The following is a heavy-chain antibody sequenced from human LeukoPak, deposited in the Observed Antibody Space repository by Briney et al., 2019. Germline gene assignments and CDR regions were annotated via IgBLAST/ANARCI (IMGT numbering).Heavy chain of an antibody. D-gene: IGHD6-6*01. CDR1: SYSINSNYY. Sequence: SETLSLICSVSSYSINSNYYWGWIRQSPGKGLEWIGSIYHTGSTYYNPSLKSRVTISLDASNKQFSLRLSSVTAADTAVYYCAKRGSSEPFFDYWGQGTLVIVSS. CDR3: AKRGSSEPFFDY. J-gene: IGHJ4*02. V-gene: IGHV4-38-2*01. CDR2: IYHTGST.